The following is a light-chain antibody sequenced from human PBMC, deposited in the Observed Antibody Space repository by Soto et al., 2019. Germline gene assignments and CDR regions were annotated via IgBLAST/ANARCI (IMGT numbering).Light chain of an antibody. CDR1: SSNIGTYS. Sequence: QSVLTQPPSASGTPGQRVTISCSGSSSNIGTYSVSWYQQFPGTAPRLLIYSDNQRPSGVPDRFSASKSGASASLAISGLQSEDAADFYCAAWDDSLNGCVFGTGNKVTVL. J-gene: IGLJ1*01. CDR2: SDN. CDR3: AAWDDSLNGCV. V-gene: IGLV1-44*01.